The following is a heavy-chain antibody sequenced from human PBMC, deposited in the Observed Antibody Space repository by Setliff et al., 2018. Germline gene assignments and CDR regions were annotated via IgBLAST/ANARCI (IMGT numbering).Heavy chain of an antibody. Sequence: GESLRLSCAASGFNFRTYEMNWVRQAPGKGLEWVSYISSSGDTIYYADSVKGRFTISRDNAKNSLYLQMNSLRAEDTAVYYCAREYFPTYDYVWGSYRFFDYWGQGTLVTVSS. CDR2: ISSSGDTI. V-gene: IGHV3-48*03. D-gene: IGHD3-16*02. CDR1: GFNFRTYE. J-gene: IGHJ4*02. CDR3: AREYFPTYDYVWGSYRFFDY.